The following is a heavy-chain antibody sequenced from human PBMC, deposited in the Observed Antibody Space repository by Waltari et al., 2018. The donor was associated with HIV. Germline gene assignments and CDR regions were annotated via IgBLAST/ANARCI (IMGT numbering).Heavy chain of an antibody. CDR3: ARHHWGNIHFDY. Sequence: QVQLQESGPGLVKPSETLSLTCTVSGGSISSYYWSWIRQPPGKGLEWIGYIYYSGSTNYNPSLKSRVTISVDTSKNQFSLKLSSVTAADTAVYYCARHHWGNIHFDYWGQGTLVTVSS. D-gene: IGHD3-16*01. CDR1: GGSISSYY. J-gene: IGHJ4*02. V-gene: IGHV4-59*08. CDR2: IYYSGST.